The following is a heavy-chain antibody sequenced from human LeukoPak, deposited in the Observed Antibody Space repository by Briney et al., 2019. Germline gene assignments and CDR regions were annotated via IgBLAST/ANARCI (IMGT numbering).Heavy chain of an antibody. D-gene: IGHD3-10*01. Sequence: PGRSLRLSCAASGFTFSTYAMHWVRQGPGKGLEWVAVISYDGSNKCYADSVKGRFTISRDNSKNTLYLQMSSLSAEDTAVYYCARTTTPHYYGSGSYALGYWGQGTLVTVPS. CDR1: GFTFSTYA. J-gene: IGHJ4*02. V-gene: IGHV3-30-3*01. CDR3: ARTTTPHYYGSGSYALGY. CDR2: ISYDGSNK.